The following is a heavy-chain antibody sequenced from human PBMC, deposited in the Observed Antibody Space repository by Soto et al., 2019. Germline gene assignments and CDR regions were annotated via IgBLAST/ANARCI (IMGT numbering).Heavy chain of an antibody. D-gene: IGHD5-18*01. Sequence: ASVKVSCKASGYTFSNYAMHWVRQAPGQRLEWMGWIHAGNANTEYSQKFQGRVTITRDTSASTAYMELSSLRSEDTAVYYCARPDTRGNYFYYALDVWGQGTMVTVSS. CDR2: IHAGNANT. V-gene: IGHV1-3*01. CDR1: GYTFSNYA. CDR3: ARPDTRGNYFYYALDV. J-gene: IGHJ6*02.